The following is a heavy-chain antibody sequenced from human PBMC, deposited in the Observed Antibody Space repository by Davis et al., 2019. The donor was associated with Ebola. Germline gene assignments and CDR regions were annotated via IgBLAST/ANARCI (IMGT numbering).Heavy chain of an antibody. CDR2: IKQDGSEK. CDR3: ARGRWLQFSHYFDY. J-gene: IGHJ4*02. Sequence: GGSLRLSCAASGFTVSSNYMSWVRQAPGKGLEWVANIKQDGSEKYYVDSVKGRFTISRDNAKNSLYLQMNSLRAEDTAVYYCARGRWLQFSHYFDYWGQGTLVTVSS. V-gene: IGHV3-7*03. CDR1: GFTVSSNY. D-gene: IGHD5-24*01.